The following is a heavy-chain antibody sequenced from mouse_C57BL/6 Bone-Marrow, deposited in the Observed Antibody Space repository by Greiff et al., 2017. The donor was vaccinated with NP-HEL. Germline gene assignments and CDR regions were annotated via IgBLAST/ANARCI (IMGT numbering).Heavy chain of an antibody. CDR2: ISSGGDYI. CDR3: TRDGRNYLYAMDY. V-gene: IGHV5-9-1*02. Sequence: EVKLVESGEGLVKPGGSLKLSCAASGFTFRSSAMSWVRQTPEKRLEWVAYISSGGDYIYYADTVKGRFTISRDNARNTLYLQMSSLKSEDTAMYYCTRDGRNYLYAMDYWGQGTSVTVSS. D-gene: IGHD2-1*01. J-gene: IGHJ4*01. CDR1: GFTFRSSA.